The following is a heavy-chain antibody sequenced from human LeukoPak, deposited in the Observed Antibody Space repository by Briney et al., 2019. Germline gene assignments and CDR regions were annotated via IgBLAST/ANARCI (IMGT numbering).Heavy chain of an antibody. V-gene: IGHV3-66*01. J-gene: IGHJ5*02. Sequence: GGSLRLSCAASGFTFSITYMAWVRQTPGKGLEWVSVIYGGGDTKYADSVKGRFTVARDNSKKTLYLQMTNLRVGDTAVYYCTRVQFQWFDPWGQGALVTVSS. CDR2: IYGGGDT. D-gene: IGHD6-19*01. CDR3: TRVQFQWFDP. CDR1: GFTFSITY.